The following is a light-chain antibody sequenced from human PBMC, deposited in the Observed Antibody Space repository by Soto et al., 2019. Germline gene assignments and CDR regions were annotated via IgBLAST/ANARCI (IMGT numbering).Light chain of an antibody. V-gene: IGLV2-8*01. J-gene: IGLJ3*02. CDR1: SSDVGGYDY. CDR3: SSFVAGNNYWV. Sequence: QSVLTQPPSASGSPGRSVTISCTGTSSDVGGYDYVSWFQQHPGKAPKLIIYEVTKRPSGVPDRFSASKSGNTASLTVSGRQDEDEAAYYCSSFVAGNNYWVFGGGTKLTVL. CDR2: EVT.